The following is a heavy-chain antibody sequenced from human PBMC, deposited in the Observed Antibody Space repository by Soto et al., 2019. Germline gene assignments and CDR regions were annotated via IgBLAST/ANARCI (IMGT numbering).Heavy chain of an antibody. J-gene: IGHJ4*02. CDR3: ARDPDLIEAAGNYFDY. CDR1: GFTLNTYS. Sequence: PGGSLRLSCSVSGFTLNTYSMHWVRQAPGKGLEWVAVVSFDGVNKHYRDPVKGRFTISRDIAKNMLYLQMTSLRLEDTALYYCARDPDLIEAAGNYFDYWGQGTLVTVSS. CDR2: VSFDGVNK. V-gene: IGHV3-30-3*01. D-gene: IGHD6-13*01.